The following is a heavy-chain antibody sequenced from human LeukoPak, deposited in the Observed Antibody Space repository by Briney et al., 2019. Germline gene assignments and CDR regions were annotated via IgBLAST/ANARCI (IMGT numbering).Heavy chain of an antibody. V-gene: IGHV1-46*01. CDR3: ARVTEGYCSSTSCPHFDY. Sequence: ASVKVSCKASGYTFTSYYMHRVRQAPGQGLEWMGIINPSGGSTSYAQKFQGRVTMTRDTSTSTVYMELSSLRSEDTAVYYCARVTEGYCSSTSCPHFDYWGQGTLVTVSS. CDR1: GYTFTSYY. J-gene: IGHJ4*02. D-gene: IGHD2-2*01. CDR2: INPSGGST.